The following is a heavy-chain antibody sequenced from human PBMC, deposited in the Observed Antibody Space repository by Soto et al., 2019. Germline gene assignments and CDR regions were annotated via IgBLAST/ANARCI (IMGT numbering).Heavy chain of an antibody. CDR3: ARDPDEVVGADYHYYGMDV. J-gene: IGHJ6*02. D-gene: IGHD1-26*01. CDR1: GDTSSNYG. CDR2: ILPVFGTT. Sequence: SVKVSCKASGDTSSNYGVSWVRQAPGQGLEWMGGILPVFGTTTYARNFQGRITITADKSTSTVYMELTSLRSDDTATYYCARDPDEVVGADYHYYGMDVWDQGATVTVSS. V-gene: IGHV1-69*06.